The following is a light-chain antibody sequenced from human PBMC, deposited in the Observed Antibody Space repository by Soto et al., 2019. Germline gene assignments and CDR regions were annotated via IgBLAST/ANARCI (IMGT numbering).Light chain of an antibody. CDR1: SSDVGGYNY. Sequence: QSALTQPASVSGSPGQSITISCTGTSSDVGGYNYVSWYQQHPGKAPKLMIYEVSYRPSGVSNRFSGSKSGNTASLTISGLQAEDEAEYYCSSYTNINTRACVFGTGTKVTVL. V-gene: IGLV2-14*01. CDR2: EVS. CDR3: SSYTNINTRACV. J-gene: IGLJ1*01.